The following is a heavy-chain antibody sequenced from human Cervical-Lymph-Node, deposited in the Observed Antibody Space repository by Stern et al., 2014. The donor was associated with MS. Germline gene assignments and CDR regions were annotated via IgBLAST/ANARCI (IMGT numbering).Heavy chain of an antibody. D-gene: IGHD1-1*01. CDR1: GYSFTELS. CDR3: ATDIWANGGGFDY. V-gene: IGHV1-24*01. J-gene: IGHJ4*02. Sequence: QVQLVQSGAGVKQPGASVKVSCKVSGYSFTELSMYWVRQVPGKGLEWMGGFAPEGGETIYAQKFQGRVTMTQDTSTETPDMELSSLRSEDTGVYYCATDIWANGGGFDYWGQGTLVTVSS. CDR2: FAPEGGET.